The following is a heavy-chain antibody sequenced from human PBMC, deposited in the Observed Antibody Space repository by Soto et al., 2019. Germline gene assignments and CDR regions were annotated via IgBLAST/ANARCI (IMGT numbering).Heavy chain of an antibody. V-gene: IGHV3-48*01. D-gene: IGHD4-17*01. CDR1: GFTFSSYS. Sequence: GGSLRLSCAASGFTFSSYSMNWVRQAPGKGLEWVSYISSSSSTIYYADSVKGRFTISRDNAKNSLYLQMNSLRAEDTAVYYCARTTDGYYGTYYFDYWGQGTLVTVSS. J-gene: IGHJ4*02. CDR3: ARTTDGYYGTYYFDY. CDR2: ISSSSSTI.